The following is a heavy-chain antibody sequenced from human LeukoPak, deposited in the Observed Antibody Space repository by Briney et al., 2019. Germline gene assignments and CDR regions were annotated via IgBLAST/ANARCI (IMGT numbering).Heavy chain of an antibody. CDR2: ISRTSESI. CDR1: GFTFNTYS. CDR3: ARDLYGDYANWFDP. D-gene: IGHD4-17*01. Sequence: GGSLRLSCAASGFTFNTYSMSWVRQAPGKGLEWVSIISRTSESIFYADSVKGRFTISRDNAKNSLYLQMNGLRAEDTAVYYCARDLYGDYANWFDPWGQGTLVTVSS. V-gene: IGHV3-21*01. J-gene: IGHJ5*02.